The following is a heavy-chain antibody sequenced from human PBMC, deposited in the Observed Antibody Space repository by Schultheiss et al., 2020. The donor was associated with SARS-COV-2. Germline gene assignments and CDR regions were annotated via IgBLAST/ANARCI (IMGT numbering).Heavy chain of an antibody. D-gene: IGHD4-17*01. CDR1: GFTFSSYG. V-gene: IGHV3-21*01. Sequence: GGSLRLSCAASGFTFSSYGMHWVRQAPGKGLEWVSSISSSSSYIYYAESVKGRFTISRDNAKNSLYLQMNSLRAEDTAVYYCARDNGDYGALRSYYYYYYMDVWGKGTTVTVSS. CDR3: ARDNGDYGALRSYYYYYYMDV. J-gene: IGHJ6*03. CDR2: ISSSSSYI.